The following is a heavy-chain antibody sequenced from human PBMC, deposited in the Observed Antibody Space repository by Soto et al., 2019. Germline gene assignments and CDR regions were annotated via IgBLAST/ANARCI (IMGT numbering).Heavy chain of an antibody. CDR3: ARDSRLGFTDY. V-gene: IGHV4-59*01. CDR2: IYYSGST. J-gene: IGHJ4*02. D-gene: IGHD3-16*01. Sequence: SETRSLTCTVSGGSIDSYYWSWIRPPPEKGLEWIGYIYYSGSTNYNPSLKSRVTISVDTSKKQFSLKLNSVTAADTAVYYCARDSRLGFTDYWGQGTLVTVSS. CDR1: GGSIDSYY.